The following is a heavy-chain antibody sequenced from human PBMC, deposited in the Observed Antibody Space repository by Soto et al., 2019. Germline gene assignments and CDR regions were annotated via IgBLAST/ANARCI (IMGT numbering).Heavy chain of an antibody. CDR3: ARDRYYDFWSSYSQTYNWFDS. Sequence: SETLSLTCTVSGGSISSYYWSWIRQPPGKGLEWIGYIYTSGSTNYNPSLKSRVTMSVDTSKNQFSLKLSSVTAADTAVYYCARDRYYDFWSSYSQTYNWFDSWGQGTLVTVSS. D-gene: IGHD3-3*01. J-gene: IGHJ5*01. CDR2: IYTSGST. V-gene: IGHV4-4*08. CDR1: GGSISSYY.